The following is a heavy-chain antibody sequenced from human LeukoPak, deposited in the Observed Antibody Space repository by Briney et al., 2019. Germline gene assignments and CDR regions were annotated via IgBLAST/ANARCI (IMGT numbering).Heavy chain of an antibody. D-gene: IGHD3-22*01. V-gene: IGHV1-69*05. CDR3: ARRAYDSSGYSFWYYFDY. Sequence: SVKVSCKASGGTFSSYAISWVRQAPGQGLEWMGGIIPIFGTANYAQKFQGRVTITTDESTSTAYMELSSLSSEDTAVYYCARRAYDSSGYSFWYYFDYWGQGTLVTVSS. CDR1: GGTFSSYA. CDR2: IIPIFGTA. J-gene: IGHJ4*02.